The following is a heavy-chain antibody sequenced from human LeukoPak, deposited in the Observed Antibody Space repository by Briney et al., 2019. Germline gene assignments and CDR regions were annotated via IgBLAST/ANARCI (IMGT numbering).Heavy chain of an antibody. D-gene: IGHD3-3*01. V-gene: IGHV3-74*01. CDR2: INSDGSSI. Sequence: GGSLRLSCAASGFTFSSYWMHWVRQAPGKGLVWVSRINSDGSSISYADSVKGRFTISSDNAKNTLYLQMNSLRAEDTAVYYCARESVEDYDFWSGTLRSWFDPWGQGTLVTVSS. CDR3: ARESVEDYDFWSGTLRSWFDP. J-gene: IGHJ5*02. CDR1: GFTFSSYW.